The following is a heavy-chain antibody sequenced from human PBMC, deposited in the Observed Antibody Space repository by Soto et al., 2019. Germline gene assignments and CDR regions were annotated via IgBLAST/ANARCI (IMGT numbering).Heavy chain of an antibody. V-gene: IGHV4-34*01. CDR3: ARFAGRSSSWYWRFVDY. Sequence: PSETLSLTCAVYGVSFSGYYWSWIRQPPGKGLEWIGEINHSGSTNYNPSLKSRVTISVDTSKNQFSLKLSSVTAADTAVYYCARFAGRSSSWYWRFVDYWGQGTLVTVS. D-gene: IGHD6-13*01. J-gene: IGHJ4*02. CDR2: INHSGST. CDR1: GVSFSGYY.